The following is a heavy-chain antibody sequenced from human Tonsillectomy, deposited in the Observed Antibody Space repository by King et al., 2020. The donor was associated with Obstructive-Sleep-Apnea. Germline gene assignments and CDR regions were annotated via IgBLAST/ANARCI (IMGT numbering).Heavy chain of an antibody. Sequence: QLVQSGGGLVKPGGSLRLSCAASGFIFRDYYMNWIRQAPGRGLEWISYISSSSRYRHYADSVKGRFTISRDNAKSSVYLEMNSLRAEDTAVYYCARDLGVVSADYDSSGYYSGGAYWGQGTLVTVSS. D-gene: IGHD3-22*01. V-gene: IGHV3-11*06. J-gene: IGHJ4*02. CDR1: GFIFRDYY. CDR2: ISSSSRYR. CDR3: ARDLGVVSADYDSSGYYSGGAY.